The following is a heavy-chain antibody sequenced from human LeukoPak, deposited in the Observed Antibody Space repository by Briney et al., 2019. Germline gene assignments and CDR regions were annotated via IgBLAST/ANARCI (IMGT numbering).Heavy chain of an antibody. J-gene: IGHJ6*02. D-gene: IGHD3-3*02. CDR3: ARGRHFWSGYPADYYYYYGMDV. Sequence: KPSETLSLTCAVYGGSFSGYYWNWIRQPPGKGLEWIGEINHSGSTNYNPSLKSRVTISVDTSKNQFSLKLSSVTAADTAVYYCARGRHFWSGYPADYYYYYGMDVWGQGTTVTVSS. V-gene: IGHV4-34*01. CDR1: GGSFSGYY. CDR2: INHSGST.